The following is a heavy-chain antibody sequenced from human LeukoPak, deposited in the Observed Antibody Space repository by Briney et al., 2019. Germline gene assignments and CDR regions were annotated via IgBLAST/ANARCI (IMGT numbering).Heavy chain of an antibody. V-gene: IGHV3-33*01. Sequence: GGSLRLSCAASGFTFSSYGTHWVRQAPRRGLERVAVIWYDGSNKYYADSVKGRFTISRDNSKNTLYLQINSLRAEDTAVYYCARVVYGSPHFDYWGQGTLVTVSS. CDR3: ARVVYGSPHFDY. D-gene: IGHD2-8*01. J-gene: IGHJ4*02. CDR1: GFTFSSYG. CDR2: IWYDGSNK.